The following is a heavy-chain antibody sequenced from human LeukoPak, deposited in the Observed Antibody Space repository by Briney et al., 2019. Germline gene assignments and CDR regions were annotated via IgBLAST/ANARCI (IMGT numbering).Heavy chain of an antibody. V-gene: IGHV4-4*07. J-gene: IGHJ6*02. CDR2: IYNNEST. CDR3: ARDLTMVRGMDV. D-gene: IGHD3-10*01. CDR1: GGSVSSYY. Sequence: PSETLSLTCSVSGGSVSSYYWSWIRQPAGKGLEWIGHIYNNESTNCNPSLKSRVAMSVDTSRNQFSLKVSSVTAADTAVYYCARDLTMVRGMDVWGQGTTVTVSS.